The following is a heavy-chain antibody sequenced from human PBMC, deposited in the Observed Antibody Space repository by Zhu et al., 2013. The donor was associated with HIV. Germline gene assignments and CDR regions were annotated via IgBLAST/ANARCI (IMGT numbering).Heavy chain of an antibody. D-gene: IGHD3-22*01. V-gene: IGHV1-69*01. CDR2: IIPIFGTA. J-gene: IGHJ3*02. CDR3: ARDFPAPLRFGDSSGYSYNAFDI. CDR1: GGTFSSYA. Sequence: QVQLVQSGAEVKKPGSSVKVSCKASGGTFSSYAISWVRQAPGQGLEWMGGIIPIFGTANYAQKFQGRVTITADESTSTAYMELSSLRSEDTAVYYCARDFPAPLRFGDSSGYSYNAFDIWAKGQWSPSLQ.